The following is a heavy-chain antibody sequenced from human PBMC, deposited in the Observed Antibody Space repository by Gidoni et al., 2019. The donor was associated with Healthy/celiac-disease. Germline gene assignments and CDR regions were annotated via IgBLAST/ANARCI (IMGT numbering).Heavy chain of an antibody. CDR2: FDPEDGET. V-gene: IGHV1-24*01. J-gene: IGHJ3*02. Sequence: QVKLVQSGAAVKKPGASVMLPCQVSGYTLTELSLHWVRQAPGKGLEWMGGFDPEDGETMYAQKYEGRGTMTEDTSTDTAYMELSSLRSEDTAVYYCATPYPLSVQEVTTMSRAFDIWGQGTMVTVSS. CDR1: GYTLTELS. CDR3: ATPYPLSVQEVTTMSRAFDI. D-gene: IGHD4-17*01.